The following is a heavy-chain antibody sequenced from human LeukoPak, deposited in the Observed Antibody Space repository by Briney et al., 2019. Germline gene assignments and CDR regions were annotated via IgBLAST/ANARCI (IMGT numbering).Heavy chain of an antibody. CDR1: GFTFSSYA. Sequence: GGSLRLSCAASGFTFSSYAMHWVRQAPGKGLEWVAVISYDGSNKYYADSVKGRFTISRDNSKNTLYLQVNSLRPEDTAVYYCARSRPLIDGHLHPFDYWGQGTLVTVSS. CDR3: ARSRPLIDGHLHPFDY. D-gene: IGHD2-21*01. V-gene: IGHV3-30-3*01. J-gene: IGHJ4*02. CDR2: ISYDGSNK.